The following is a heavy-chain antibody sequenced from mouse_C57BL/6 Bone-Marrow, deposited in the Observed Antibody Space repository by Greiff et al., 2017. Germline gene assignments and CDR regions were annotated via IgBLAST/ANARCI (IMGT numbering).Heavy chain of an antibody. CDR1: GFSLTSYG. CDR2: IWSGGST. Sequence: VHLVESGPGLVQPSQSLSITCTVSGFSLTSYGVHWVRQSPGQGLEWLGVIWSGGSTDYNAAFISRLSTSKDNSKSQVFFKMNSLQADDTAIYYSARNGYGRGDYWGQGTSVTVSS. V-gene: IGHV2-2*01. D-gene: IGHD2-2*01. J-gene: IGHJ4*01. CDR3: ARNGYGRGDY.